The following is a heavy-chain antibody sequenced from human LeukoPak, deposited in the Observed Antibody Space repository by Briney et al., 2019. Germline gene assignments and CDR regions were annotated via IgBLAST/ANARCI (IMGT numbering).Heavy chain of an antibody. CDR1: GFTYSHYG. CDR3: ARDGRFPPEVLPRYSDY. V-gene: IGHV3-48*04. D-gene: IGHD1-26*01. CDR2: ISSSGSTI. Sequence: PGGTLRLSCVASGFTYSHYGMNWVRQAPGKGLEWVSYISSSGSTIYYADSVKGRFTISRDNAKNSLYLQMNSLRAEDTAVYYCARDGRFPPEVLPRYSDYWGQGTLVTVSS. J-gene: IGHJ4*02.